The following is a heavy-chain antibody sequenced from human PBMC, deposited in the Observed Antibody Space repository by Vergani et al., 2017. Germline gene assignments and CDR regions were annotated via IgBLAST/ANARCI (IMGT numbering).Heavy chain of an antibody. V-gene: IGHV3-9*01. Sequence: EVQLLESGGGLVQPGGSLRLSCTASGFTFHAFAIHWVRQVSGRGLEWVSGIDRNYGVKNGNSFEGRFSISRDNAKKAVFLHMNNLRHEDTALYFCVKDNDYDADVPFDLWGRGTLFTVSS. CDR1: GFTFHAFA. D-gene: IGHD3-16*01. J-gene: IGHJ2*01. CDR2: IDRNYGVK. CDR3: VKDNDYDADVPFDL.